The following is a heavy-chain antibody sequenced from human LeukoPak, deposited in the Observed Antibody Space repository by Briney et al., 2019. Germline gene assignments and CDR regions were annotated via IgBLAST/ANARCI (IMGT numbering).Heavy chain of an antibody. D-gene: IGHD6-19*01. J-gene: IGHJ4*02. CDR1: GFTFSSYW. CDR3: ARDSSGWYQFGDY. CDR2: MKQDGSEK. V-gene: IGHV3-7*01. Sequence: GGSLRLSCAASGFTFSSYWMSWVRQAPGKGLEWVANMKQDGSEKYYVDSVKGRFTISRDNAKNSLYLQMNSLRAEDTAVYYCARDSSGWYQFGDYWGQGTLVTVSS.